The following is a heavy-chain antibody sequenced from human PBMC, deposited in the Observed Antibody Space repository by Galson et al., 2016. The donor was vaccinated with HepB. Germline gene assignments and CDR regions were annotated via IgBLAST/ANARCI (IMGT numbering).Heavy chain of an antibody. Sequence: SLRLSCAASGFSLTSYTMHWVRQAPGKGLDWVAFISSDGSNKDYAESAKGRFTVSRDNSKNTLNLQMNSLRLEDTAVYYCARGRGLVPDYWGQGTLAIVSS. D-gene: IGHD6-13*01. CDR1: GFSLTSYT. V-gene: IGHV3-30-3*01. CDR3: ARGRGLVPDY. J-gene: IGHJ4*02. CDR2: ISSDGSNK.